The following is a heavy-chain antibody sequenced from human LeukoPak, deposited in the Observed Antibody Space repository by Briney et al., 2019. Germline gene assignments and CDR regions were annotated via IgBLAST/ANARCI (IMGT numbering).Heavy chain of an antibody. V-gene: IGHV3-7*03. CDR3: ARELWDGYCSGGSCYFGV. CDR2: IKQDGTEK. D-gene: IGHD2-15*01. Sequence: GGSLRLSCAASGFTFTTYWMSWVRQAPGKGLEWVANIKQDGTEKYYVDSVKGRFTISRDNSKNTLYLQMNSLRVEDTAVYYCARELWDGYCSGGSCYFGVWGQGTLVTVSS. J-gene: IGHJ4*02. CDR1: GFTFTTYW.